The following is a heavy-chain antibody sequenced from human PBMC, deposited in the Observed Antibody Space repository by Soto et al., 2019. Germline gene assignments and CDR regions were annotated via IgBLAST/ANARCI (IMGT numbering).Heavy chain of an antibody. J-gene: IGHJ4*02. CDR1: GYTFTNYY. Sequence: ASLKVSCKASGYTFTNYYMHWVRQAPGQGLEWMGIINPTDGSTSYAQKFQGRVTMTRDTSTSTVSMELSSLRSEDTAVYYCARDKGGYYDSSGYIPLWLLGYFNYWGQGPLVTVSS. V-gene: IGHV1-46*01. D-gene: IGHD3-22*01. CDR3: ARDKGGYYDSSGYIPLWLLGYFNY. CDR2: INPTDGST.